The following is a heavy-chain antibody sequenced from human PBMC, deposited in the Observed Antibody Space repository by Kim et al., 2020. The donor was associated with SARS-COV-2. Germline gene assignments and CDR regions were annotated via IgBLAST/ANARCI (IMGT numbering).Heavy chain of an antibody. CDR2: INTNTGNP. CDR1: GYAFSAFG. CDR3: ARAQCTTTDCYRSY. V-gene: IGHV7-4-1*02. J-gene: IGHJ4*02. Sequence: ASVKVSCKTSGYAFSAFGMNWARQAPGQGLEWMGWINTNTGNPTYAQGFTGRFVFSLDTSVTTAYLQISSLKAADSAVYYCARAQCTTTDCYRSYWGQGT. D-gene: IGHD2-2*02.